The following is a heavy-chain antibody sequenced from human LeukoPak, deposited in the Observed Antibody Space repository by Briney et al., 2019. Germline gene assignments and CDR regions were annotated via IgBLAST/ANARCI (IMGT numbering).Heavy chain of an antibody. V-gene: IGHV4-39*07. Sequence: PSETLSLTCSVSGGSISSSNYYWGWIRQPPGEGLEWIATIYYSGSTYYNPSLKSRVTISVDTSKNQFSLKLSSVTAADTAVYYCARSAEGRGSYLAYYYYYYMDVWGKGTTVTISS. CDR2: IYYSGST. CDR3: ARSAEGRGSYLAYYYYYYMDV. J-gene: IGHJ6*03. D-gene: IGHD1-26*01. CDR1: GGSISSSNYY.